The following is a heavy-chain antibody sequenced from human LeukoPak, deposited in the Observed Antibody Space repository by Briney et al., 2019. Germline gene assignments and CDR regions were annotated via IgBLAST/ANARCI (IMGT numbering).Heavy chain of an antibody. D-gene: IGHD2-2*02. CDR3: ARLWGYCSSTSCYK. V-gene: IGHV3-7*03. CDR2: IKQDGSEK. J-gene: IGHJ4*02. Sequence: GGSLRLSCAASGFTFSTYSMTWVRKGPGKGLEWVANIKQDGSEKYYVDSVKGRFTISRDNAKNSLYLQMNSLRAEDTAVYYCARLWGYCSSTSCYKWGQGTLVTVSS. CDR1: GFTFSTYS.